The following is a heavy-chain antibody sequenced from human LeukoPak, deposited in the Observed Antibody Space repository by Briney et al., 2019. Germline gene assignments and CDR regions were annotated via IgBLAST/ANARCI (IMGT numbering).Heavy chain of an antibody. D-gene: IGHD3-10*02. CDR2: IYYSGST. CDR1: GGSISSSSYY. V-gene: IGHV4-39*01. CDR3: ARHTPPYIRGDADY. Sequence: PSETLSLTCTVSGGSISSSSYYWGWIRQPPGKGLEWIGSIYYSGSTYYNPSLKSRVTISVDTSKNQFSLKLSSVTAADTAVYYCARHTPPYIRGDADYWGQGTLVTVSS. J-gene: IGHJ4*02.